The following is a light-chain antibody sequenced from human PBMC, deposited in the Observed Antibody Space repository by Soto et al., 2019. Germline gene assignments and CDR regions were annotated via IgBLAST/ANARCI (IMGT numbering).Light chain of an antibody. CDR2: LTS. CDR3: HQRQSWPRT. V-gene: IGKV3-11*01. J-gene: IGKJ1*01. CDR1: QALNTR. Sequence: EIVLTQSPATLSAFPGDRVTLSCRASQALNTRLAWYQHKPGRAPRLLIYLTSNRAAGVPARFSAWGSETDFTLTISDVEPEDFAVYYCHQRQSWPRTFGQGTKVDIK.